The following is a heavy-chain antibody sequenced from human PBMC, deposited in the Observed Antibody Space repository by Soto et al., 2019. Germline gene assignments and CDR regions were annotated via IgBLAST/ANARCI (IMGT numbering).Heavy chain of an antibody. V-gene: IGHV1-18*01. D-gene: IGHD1-26*01. Sequence: ASVKVSCKAYGYTFSSYGLSWVRQAPGQGLEWMGWISAYSGNTVYTQRFKGRFTMATDTSTGTAYMELNSLRVDDAAVYYCAESGSYGDFESWGQGTPVTVSS. CDR1: GYTFSSYG. J-gene: IGHJ4*02. CDR3: AESGSYGDFES. CDR2: ISAYSGNT.